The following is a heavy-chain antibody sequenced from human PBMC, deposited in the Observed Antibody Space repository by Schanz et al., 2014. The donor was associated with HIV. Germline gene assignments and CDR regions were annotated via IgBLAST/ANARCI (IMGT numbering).Heavy chain of an antibody. CDR3: ANQRYSGTYRPFDY. J-gene: IGHJ4*02. V-gene: IGHV3-11*01. CDR1: GFTFTDNY. CDR2: ISVNGATR. D-gene: IGHD1-26*01. Sequence: QVQLVESGGGVVQPGRSLRLSCAASGFTFTDNYMSWIRQAPGKGLEWLSYISVNGATREYADSVKGRFTISRDNARTSLYLQMNSLRAEDTAVYYCANQRYSGTYRPFDYWGRGTLVTVSS.